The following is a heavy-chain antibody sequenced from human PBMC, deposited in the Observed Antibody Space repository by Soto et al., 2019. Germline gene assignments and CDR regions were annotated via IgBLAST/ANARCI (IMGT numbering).Heavy chain of an antibody. Sequence: SVNVSCKASGGTFSSFGINWVRQAPGQGLEWMGGIIPVSPIANYAQKFQGRVTITADKSTNTAYMELSSLRSEDTAVYFCARGRDDFYYYAREVLGQGTTVSVSS. J-gene: IGHJ6*02. V-gene: IGHV1-69*10. CDR2: IIPVSPIA. CDR3: ARGRDDFYYYAREV. CDR1: GGTFSSFG.